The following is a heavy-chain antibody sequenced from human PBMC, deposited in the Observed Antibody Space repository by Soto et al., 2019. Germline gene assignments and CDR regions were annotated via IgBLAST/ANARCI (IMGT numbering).Heavy chain of an antibody. Sequence: PSETLSLTCAVSGGSISSSNWWSWVRQPPGKGLEWIGEIYHSGSTNYNPSLKSRVTISVDKSKNQFSLKLSSVTAADTAVYYCARVVIWLGEPWGMDVWGQGTTVTVSS. V-gene: IGHV4-4*02. D-gene: IGHD3-10*01. CDR2: IYHSGST. J-gene: IGHJ6*02. CDR3: ARVVIWLGEPWGMDV. CDR1: GGSISSSNW.